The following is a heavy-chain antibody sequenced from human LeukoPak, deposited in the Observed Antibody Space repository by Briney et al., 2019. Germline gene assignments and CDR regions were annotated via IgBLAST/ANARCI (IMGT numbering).Heavy chain of an antibody. CDR3: ARAGSGWYEIDS. CDR2: IWYDGSNK. J-gene: IGHJ4*02. V-gene: IGHV3-33*01. Sequence: GGSLRLSCAASGFTFNSYAMHWVRQAPGKGLDWVAVIWYDGSNKYYADSEKGRFTISRDNSKNTLYLQMNSLRAEDTALYYCARAGSGWYEIDSWGQGTLVTVSS. D-gene: IGHD6-19*01. CDR1: GFTFNSYA.